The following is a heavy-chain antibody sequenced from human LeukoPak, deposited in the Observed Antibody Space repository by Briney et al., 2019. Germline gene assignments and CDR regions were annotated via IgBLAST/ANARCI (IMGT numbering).Heavy chain of an antibody. CDR3: AKAVTFSFDI. CDR2: INSDGSDT. Sequence: PGGSLRLSCAASGFTFSSYWMHWVRQAPGKGLVLISRINSDGSDTRYADSVKGRFTISRDNAKNTLYLQMNSLRAEDTAVYYCAKAVTFSFDIWGQEPMVTVSS. D-gene: IGHD3-16*01. V-gene: IGHV3-74*01. CDR1: GFTFSSYW. J-gene: IGHJ3*02.